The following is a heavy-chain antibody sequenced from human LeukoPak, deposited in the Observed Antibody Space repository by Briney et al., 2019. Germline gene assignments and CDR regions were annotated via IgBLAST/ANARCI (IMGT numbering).Heavy chain of an antibody. V-gene: IGHV3-74*01. CDR3: AREYCGGDCYS. J-gene: IGHJ5*02. D-gene: IGHD2-21*02. CDR2: IHGDGRTT. CDR1: GFTFSSYW. Sequence: GGSLRLSCAASGFTFSSYWIHWVRQVPGKGLVWVSRIHGDGRTTTYADSVKGRFTISRDNAKNTLYLQMNSLRAEDTAVYYCAREYCGGDCYSWGQGTLVTVSS.